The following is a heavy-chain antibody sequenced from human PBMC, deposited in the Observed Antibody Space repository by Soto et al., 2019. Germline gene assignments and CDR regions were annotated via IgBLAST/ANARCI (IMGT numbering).Heavy chain of an antibody. D-gene: IGHD3-10*01. J-gene: IGHJ4*02. V-gene: IGHV4-61*08. CDR1: GGSISSGGYS. Sequence: SETLSLTCAVSGGSISSGGYSWSWIRQPPGEGLEWIGYIYYSGSTNYNPSLKSRVTISVDTSKNQFSLKLSSVTAADTALYYCARTYGRNFDYWGQGTLVTVSS. CDR2: IYYSGST. CDR3: ARTYGRNFDY.